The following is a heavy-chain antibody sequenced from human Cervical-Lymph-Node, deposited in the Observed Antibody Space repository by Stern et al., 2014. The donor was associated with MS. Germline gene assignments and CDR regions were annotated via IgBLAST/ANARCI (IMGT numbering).Heavy chain of an antibody. D-gene: IGHD4-23*01. Sequence: VQLVESGGGLVKPGGSLRLSCAASGFTFSSYSMNWVRQAPGKGLEWVASISSGGRYIYYADSLKGRFTISRENAKNSLYLQMNSLRAEDTAVYYCARGRGGNYRYCFDYWGQGTLVTVSS. CDR1: GFTFSSYS. CDR3: ARGRGGNYRYCFDY. J-gene: IGHJ4*02. V-gene: IGHV3-21*01. CDR2: ISSGGRYI.